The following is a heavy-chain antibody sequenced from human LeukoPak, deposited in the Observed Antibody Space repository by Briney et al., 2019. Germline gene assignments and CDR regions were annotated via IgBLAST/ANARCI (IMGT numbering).Heavy chain of an antibody. CDR1: GFSFEAYG. CDR2: ITWNSDDM. Sequence: SLRLSCAASGFSFEAYGMYWVRQAPGKGLEWVSGITWNSDDMAYADSVKGRFTISRDNAKNCLYLQMNSLTVEDTALYYCTRVTSWRTGFDYWGQGTLVTASS. J-gene: IGHJ4*02. CDR3: TRVTSWRTGFDY. V-gene: IGHV3-9*01. D-gene: IGHD1-1*01.